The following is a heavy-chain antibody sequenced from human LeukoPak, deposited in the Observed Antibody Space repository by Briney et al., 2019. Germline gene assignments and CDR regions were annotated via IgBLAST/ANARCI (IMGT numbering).Heavy chain of an antibody. CDR1: GFTFSNYA. CDR2: ISGSGGNT. Sequence: PGGSLRLSCAASGFTFSNYAVSWVRQAPGKGLEWVSDISGSGGNTFYADSVKGRFTISRDDSKNTLYLQMNNLGAEDTAVYFCAKPLNDFWSGYYYWGQGTLVTVSS. CDR3: AKPLNDFWSGYYY. J-gene: IGHJ4*02. D-gene: IGHD3-3*01. V-gene: IGHV3-23*01.